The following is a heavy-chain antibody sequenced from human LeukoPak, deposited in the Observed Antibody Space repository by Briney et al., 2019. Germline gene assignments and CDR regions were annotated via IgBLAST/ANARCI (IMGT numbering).Heavy chain of an antibody. CDR1: GYTLTELS. Sequence: GASVKVSCKVSGYTLTELSMHWARQAPGKGLEWMGGFDPEDGETIYAQKFQGRVTITADKSTSTAYMELSSLRSEDTAVYYCARVGATYVDYRGQGTLVTVSS. V-gene: IGHV1-24*01. CDR3: ARVGATYVDY. CDR2: FDPEDGET. J-gene: IGHJ4*02. D-gene: IGHD1-26*01.